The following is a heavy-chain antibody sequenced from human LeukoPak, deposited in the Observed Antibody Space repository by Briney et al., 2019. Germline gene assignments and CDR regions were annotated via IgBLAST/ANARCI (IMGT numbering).Heavy chain of an antibody. V-gene: IGHV3-23*01. CDR2: ISGSGGST. J-gene: IGHJ4*02. CDR3: AKDRGGYCSSTSCPTVFDY. D-gene: IGHD2-2*01. Sequence: GESLRLSCAASGFTFSSYAMSWVRQAPGKGLEWVSAISGSGGSTYYADSVKGRFTISRDNSKNTLYLQMNSLRAEDTAVYYCAKDRGGYCSSTSCPTVFDYWGQGTLVTVSS. CDR1: GFTFSSYA.